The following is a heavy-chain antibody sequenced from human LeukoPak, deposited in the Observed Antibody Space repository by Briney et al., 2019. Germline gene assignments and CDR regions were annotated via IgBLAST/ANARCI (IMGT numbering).Heavy chain of an antibody. D-gene: IGHD7-27*01. V-gene: IGHV4-34*01. CDR3: ARELSNWGTWYFDL. J-gene: IGHJ2*01. CDR2: INHSGST. CDR1: GGSFSGYY. Sequence: SETLSLTCAVYGGSFSGYYWSWIRQPPGKGLEWIGEINHSGSTNYNPSLKSRVTISVDTSKKHFSLKLSSVTAADTAVYYCARELSNWGTWYFDLWGRGTLVTVSS.